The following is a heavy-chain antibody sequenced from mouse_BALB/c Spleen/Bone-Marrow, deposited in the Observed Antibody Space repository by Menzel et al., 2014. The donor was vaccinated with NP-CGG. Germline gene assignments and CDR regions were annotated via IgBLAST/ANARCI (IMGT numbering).Heavy chain of an antibody. CDR3: ARNYDFWFGY. Sequence: EVMLVESGGGLVQPGGSRKLSCAASGFTFSSFGMHWVRQAPEKGLEWVAYISSGSRTIYYADTVKGRFTISRDNPKNTLFLQTTSLRSEDTAMYYCARNYDFWFGYWGQGTLVTVPA. J-gene: IGHJ3*01. CDR1: GFTFSSFG. CDR2: ISSGSRTI. V-gene: IGHV5-17*02. D-gene: IGHD2-4*01.